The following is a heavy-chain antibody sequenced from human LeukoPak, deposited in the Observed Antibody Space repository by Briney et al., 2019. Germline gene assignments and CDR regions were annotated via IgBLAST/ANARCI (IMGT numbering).Heavy chain of an antibody. D-gene: IGHD6-13*01. CDR2: TYYRSKWSN. J-gene: IGHJ4*02. CDR1: GDSVSSNTAV. Sequence: SQTLSLTCAISGDSVSSNTAVWNWLRQSPSRGLEWLGRTYYRSKWSNNYAVSVKSRIIINPDTSENQFSLQLNSMTPEDTAVYYCARGAAAAGTVDYWGQGTLVTVSS. V-gene: IGHV6-1*01. CDR3: ARGAAAAGTVDY.